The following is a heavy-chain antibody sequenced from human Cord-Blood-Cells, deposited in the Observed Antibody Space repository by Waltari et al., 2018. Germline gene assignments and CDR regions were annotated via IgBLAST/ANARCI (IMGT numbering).Heavy chain of an antibody. CDR3: TTGWEAPYAFDI. Sequence: EVQLVESGGGLVKPGGSLRLSCAASGFTFSNAWMSWVRQAPGKGLELVGRIKSKTDGGTTDYAAPVKGRFTISRDDSKNTLYLQMNSLKTEDTAVYYCTTGWEAPYAFDIWGQGTMVTVSS. V-gene: IGHV3-15*01. CDR2: IKSKTDGGTT. CDR1: GFTFSNAW. D-gene: IGHD1-26*01. J-gene: IGHJ3*02.